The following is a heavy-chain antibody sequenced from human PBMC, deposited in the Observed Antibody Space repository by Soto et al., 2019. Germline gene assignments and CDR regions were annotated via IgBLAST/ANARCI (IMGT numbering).Heavy chain of an antibody. CDR3: ASLIAVAGSYFDY. D-gene: IGHD6-19*01. CDR1: GYTFTSDG. Sequence: ASVKVFGKASGYTFTSDGISWVRQAPGQGLGWRGWISAYNGNTNYAQKLQGRVTMTTDTSTRTAYMELRSLRSDDTAVYYCASLIAVAGSYFDYWGQGTLDTVSS. J-gene: IGHJ4*02. V-gene: IGHV1-18*01. CDR2: ISAYNGNT.